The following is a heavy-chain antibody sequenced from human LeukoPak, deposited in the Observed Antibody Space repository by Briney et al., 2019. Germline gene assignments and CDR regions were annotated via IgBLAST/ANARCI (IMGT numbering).Heavy chain of an antibody. CDR1: GGSISSYY. J-gene: IGHJ4*02. CDR3: ARAGGSGSYYYSDIFDY. CDR2: IYTSGST. Sequence: PSETLSLTCTASGGSISSYYWSWIRQPAGKGLEWIGRIYTSGSTNYNPSLKSRVTMSVDTSKNQFSLKLSSVTAADTAVYYCARAGGSGSYYYSDIFDYWGQGTLVTVSS. D-gene: IGHD1-26*01. V-gene: IGHV4-4*07.